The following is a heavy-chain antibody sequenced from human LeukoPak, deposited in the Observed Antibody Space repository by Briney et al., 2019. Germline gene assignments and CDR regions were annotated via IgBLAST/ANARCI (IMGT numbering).Heavy chain of an antibody. CDR2: INHSGST. Sequence: SETLSLTCAVYGGSFSGYYWSWIRQPPGKGLEWIGEINHSGSTNYNPSLKSRVTISVDTSKNQFSLKLSSVTAADTAVYYCAPLGTGDAFDIWGQGTMVTVSS. J-gene: IGHJ3*02. CDR3: APLGTGDAFDI. D-gene: IGHD7-27*01. V-gene: IGHV4-34*01. CDR1: GGSFSGYY.